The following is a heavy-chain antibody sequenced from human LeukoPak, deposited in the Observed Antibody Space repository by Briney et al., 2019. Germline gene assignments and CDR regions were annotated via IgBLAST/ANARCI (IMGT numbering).Heavy chain of an antibody. J-gene: IGHJ4*02. CDR3: AKDYYGSGAFDY. CDR1: GFPFSSFA. CDR2: ISGSGGTT. Sequence: GGSLRLSCAASGFPFSSFAMGWVRQAPGKGLEWVSSISGSGGTTYYADSVKGRFTISRDNSKNTLYLQMNSLRAEDTAVYYCAKDYYGSGAFDYWGQGTLVTVSS. V-gene: IGHV3-23*01. D-gene: IGHD3-10*01.